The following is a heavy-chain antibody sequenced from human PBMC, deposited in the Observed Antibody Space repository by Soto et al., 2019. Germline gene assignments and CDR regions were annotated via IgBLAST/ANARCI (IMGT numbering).Heavy chain of an antibody. D-gene: IGHD2-21*01. CDR3: AKDLFPTSGQRFFFES. CDR1: GFTFSTYA. CDR2: ILHDETP. V-gene: IGHV3-23*01. J-gene: IGHJ4*02. Sequence: GGSLRLSCAASGFTFSTYAMTWVRQAPGRGLEWVSTILHDETPFYTDSVKGRFTISRDNVRGTLYLQMNGLRVEDAALYYCAKDLFPTSGQRFFFESWGQGSLVTVSS.